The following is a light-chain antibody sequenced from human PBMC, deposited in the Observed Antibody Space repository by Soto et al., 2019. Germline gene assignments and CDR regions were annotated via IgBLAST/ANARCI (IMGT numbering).Light chain of an antibody. V-gene: IGKV3-20*01. CDR3: QQYGTSPRT. J-gene: IGKJ1*01. CDR1: QSFSSSY. CDR2: ETS. Sequence: VFTQSPGTLSFSPGERATLSCRSSQSFSSSYLAWYQQKPGQAPRLLIYETSSRATGIPDRFSGSGSQTDFTLTISRLEPEDFAVYYCQQYGTSPRTFGQGTKVDIK.